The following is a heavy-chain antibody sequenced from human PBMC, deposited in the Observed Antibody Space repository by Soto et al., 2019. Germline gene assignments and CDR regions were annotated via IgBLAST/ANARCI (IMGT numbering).Heavy chain of an antibody. CDR1: GGTFSRYA. J-gene: IGHJ4*02. V-gene: IGHV1-69*13. D-gene: IGHD3-10*01. Sequence: ASVKVSCKSSGGTFSRYAITWVRQAPGQGLEWMGGIIPIFGTANYAQKFQGRVTITADESTNTAYMELSSLRSEDTAVYYCATFQTRYNSGSNYHWGQGTLVTVSS. CDR2: IIPIFGTA. CDR3: ATFQTRYNSGSNYH.